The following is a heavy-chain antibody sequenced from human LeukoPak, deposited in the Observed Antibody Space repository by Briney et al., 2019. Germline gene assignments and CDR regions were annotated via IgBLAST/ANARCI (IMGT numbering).Heavy chain of an antibody. Sequence: GGSLRLSCAASGFTFSSYAMSWVRQAPGKGLEWVSVIYGGGSTYYADSVKGRFTISRDNSKNTLYLQMNSLRAKDTAVYYCARTTRYYYGMDVWGQGTTVTVSS. CDR2: IYGGGST. J-gene: IGHJ6*02. D-gene: IGHD4-11*01. CDR1: GFTFSSYA. CDR3: ARTTRYYYGMDV. V-gene: IGHV3-53*01.